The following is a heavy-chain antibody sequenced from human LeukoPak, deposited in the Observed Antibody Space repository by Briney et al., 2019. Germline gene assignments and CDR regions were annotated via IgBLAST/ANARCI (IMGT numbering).Heavy chain of an antibody. D-gene: IGHD5-18*01. Sequence: PGGSLRLSCAASGFTFSSYGMHWVRQAPGKGLEWVSAISGSGDSTYYADSVKGRFTVSRDNSKNTLYLQMNSLRAEDTAVYHCAKDQGRGYSYIYSDYWGQGTLVTVS. CDR1: GFTFSSYG. V-gene: IGHV3-23*01. J-gene: IGHJ4*02. CDR2: ISGSGDST. CDR3: AKDQGRGYSYIYSDY.